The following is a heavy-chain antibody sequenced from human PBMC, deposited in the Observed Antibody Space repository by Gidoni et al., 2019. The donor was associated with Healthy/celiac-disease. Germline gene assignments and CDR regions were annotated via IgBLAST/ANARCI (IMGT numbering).Heavy chain of an antibody. CDR2: INPNSGGT. J-gene: IGHJ6*02. D-gene: IGHD5-18*01. CDR3: ARVLKSYSYGGSYYDYGMDV. Sequence: QLVQSGAEVKKPGASVKVSCKASGYTFTGYSLPWVRQAPGQGLEWMGWINPNSGGTNYAQKCQGRVTMTRDTSISTAYMELSRLRSDDTAVYYCARVLKSYSYGGSYYDYGMDVWGQGTTVTVSS. CDR1: GYTFTGYS. V-gene: IGHV1-2*02.